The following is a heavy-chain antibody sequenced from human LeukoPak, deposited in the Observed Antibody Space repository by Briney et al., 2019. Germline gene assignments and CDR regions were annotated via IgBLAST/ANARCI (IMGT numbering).Heavy chain of an antibody. CDR1: GYTFTSYY. J-gene: IGHJ4*02. CDR2: INPSGGST. V-gene: IGHV1-46*01. D-gene: IGHD3-16*02. Sequence: GASVKVSCKASGYTFTSYYMHWVRQAPGQGLEWMGIINPSGGSTSYAQKFQGRVTMTRDMSTSTVYMELSSLRSEDTAVYYCASPAHYVWGSYRQYYFDYWGQGTLVTVSS. CDR3: ASPAHYVWGSYRQYYFDY.